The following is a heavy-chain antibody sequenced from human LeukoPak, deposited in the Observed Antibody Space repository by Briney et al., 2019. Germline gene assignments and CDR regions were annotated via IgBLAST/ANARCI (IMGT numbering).Heavy chain of an antibody. CDR3: ARDTKYAFDN. D-gene: IGHD2-2*01. V-gene: IGHV3-48*03. CDR2: IGSSSGNT. CDR1: GFTFSGYA. Sequence: GGSLRLSCAASGFTFSGYAMNWVRQAPGKGLEWISYIGSSSGNTKYADSVKGRFTISRDKAKNSVYLKMNSLRVEDTAVYYCARDTKYAFDNWGQGTLVTVSS. J-gene: IGHJ4*02.